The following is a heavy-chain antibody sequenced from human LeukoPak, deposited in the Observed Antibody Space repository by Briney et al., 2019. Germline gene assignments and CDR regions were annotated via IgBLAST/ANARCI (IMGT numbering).Heavy chain of an antibody. CDR1: GFTFSSYA. V-gene: IGHV3-23*01. Sequence: GGSLRLSCAASGFTFSSYAMSWVRQAPGKGLEWVSDISGRGSSTYYADSVKGRFTISRDNSKNTLYLQMNSLRADDTAVYCCVMGWIAATGRTFDFWGQGTLVTVSS. J-gene: IGHJ4*02. CDR3: VMGWIAATGRTFDF. CDR2: ISGRGSST. D-gene: IGHD6-13*01.